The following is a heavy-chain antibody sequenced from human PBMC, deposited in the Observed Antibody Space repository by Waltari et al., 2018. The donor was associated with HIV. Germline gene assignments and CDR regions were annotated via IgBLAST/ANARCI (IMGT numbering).Heavy chain of an antibody. Sequence: QVQLQQSGPGLVKPSQTLSLTCAISGDSVSSNSPAWNWIRPSPSSGIEWLGRTYYRSKWYNDYAVSVKSRITINPDTSKNQFSLQLNSVTPEDTAVYYCARDVIMITFGGVHQAFDIWGQGTMVTVSS. CDR2: TYYRSKWYN. D-gene: IGHD3-16*01. CDR3: ARDVIMITFGGVHQAFDI. V-gene: IGHV6-1*01. CDR1: GDSVSSNSPA. J-gene: IGHJ3*02.